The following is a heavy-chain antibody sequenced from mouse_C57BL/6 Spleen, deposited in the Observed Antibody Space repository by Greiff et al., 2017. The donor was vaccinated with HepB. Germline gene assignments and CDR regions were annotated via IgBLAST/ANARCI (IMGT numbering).Heavy chain of an antibody. V-gene: IGHV1-81*01. CDR3: ARGGSSHWYFDV. D-gene: IGHD1-1*01. CDR2: IYPRSGNT. CDR1: GYTFTSYG. Sequence: VQLQQSGAELARPGASVKLSCKASGYTFTSYGISWVKQRTGQGLEWIGEIYPRSGNTYYNEKFKGKATLTADKSSSTADMELRSLTSEDSAVYFCARGGSSHWYFDVWGTGTTVTVSS. J-gene: IGHJ1*03.